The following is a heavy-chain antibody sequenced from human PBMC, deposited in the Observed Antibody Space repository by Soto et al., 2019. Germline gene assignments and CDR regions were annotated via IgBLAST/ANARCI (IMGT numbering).Heavy chain of an antibody. CDR1: GGTFSSYS. CDR3: AELDGDRYYGMDV. V-gene: IGHV1-69*13. CDR2: IIPIFGTA. Sequence: SVKVSCKASGGTFSSYSISWVRQAPGQGLEWMGGIIPIFGTANYAQKFQGRVTITADESTSTAYMELSSLRSEDTAVYYCAELDGDRYYGMDVWGQGTTVTVSS. J-gene: IGHJ6*02. D-gene: IGHD4-17*01.